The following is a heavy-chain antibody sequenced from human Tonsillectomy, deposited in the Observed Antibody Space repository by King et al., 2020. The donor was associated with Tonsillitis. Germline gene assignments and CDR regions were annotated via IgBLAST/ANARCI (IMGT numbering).Heavy chain of an antibody. CDR3: ARQPIWWSDRRSVWFDP. V-gene: IGHV4-39*07. CDR1: GDSIRTDNYL. D-gene: IGHD2-8*02. Sequence: HLQLQESGPGLVKPSETLSLSCSVSGDSIRTDNYLWGWIRQPPGQGLEWIGSILHSGSTYYNPSLRSRVTISVDTSKNRFSLKVRSVTAADTAVYYCARQPIWWSDRRSVWFDPWGQGTLVTVSS. J-gene: IGHJ5*02. CDR2: ILHSGST.